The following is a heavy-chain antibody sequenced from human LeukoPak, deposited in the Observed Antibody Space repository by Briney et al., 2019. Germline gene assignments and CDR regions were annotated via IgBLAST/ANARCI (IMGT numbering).Heavy chain of an antibody. Sequence: GGSLRLSCAASGFTFISYAIHWVRQAPGKGLEWVAVISFHGTDTFYADSVKGRFTISRDNSKNTLYLQMNSLRAEDTAVYYCASSDRDGSFPYWGQGTLVTVSS. CDR1: GFTFISYA. D-gene: IGHD5-24*01. CDR2: ISFHGTDT. CDR3: ASSDRDGSFPY. V-gene: IGHV3-30*14. J-gene: IGHJ4*02.